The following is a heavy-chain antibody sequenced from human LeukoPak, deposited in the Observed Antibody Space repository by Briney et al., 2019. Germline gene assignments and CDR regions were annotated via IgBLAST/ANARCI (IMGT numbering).Heavy chain of an antibody. D-gene: IGHD3-10*01. V-gene: IGHV4-59*01. CDR1: GGSISSYY. Sequence: SETLSLTCTVSGGSISSYYWSWIRQPPGKGLEWIGYIYYSGSTNYNPSLKSRVTISVDTSKNQFSLKLSSVTAADTAVYYCARGSQRFDPWSQGTLVTVSS. CDR3: ARGSQRFDP. J-gene: IGHJ5*02. CDR2: IYYSGST.